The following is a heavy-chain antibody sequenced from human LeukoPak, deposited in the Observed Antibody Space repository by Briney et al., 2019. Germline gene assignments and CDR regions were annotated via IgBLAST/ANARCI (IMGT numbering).Heavy chain of an antibody. CDR2: IYSGGST. V-gene: IGHV3-53*01. D-gene: IGHD5-12*01. CDR3: ATTDIVATMGFYYYGMDV. CDR1: GFTFSSYA. J-gene: IGHJ6*02. Sequence: PGGSLRLSCAASGFTFSSYAMNWVRQAPGKGLEWVSVIYSGGSTYYADSVKGRFTISRDNSKNTLYLQMNSLRAEDTAVYYCATTDIVATMGFYYYGMDVWGQGTTVTVSS.